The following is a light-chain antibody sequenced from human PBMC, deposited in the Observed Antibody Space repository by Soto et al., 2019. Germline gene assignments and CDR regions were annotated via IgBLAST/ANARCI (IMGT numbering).Light chain of an antibody. Sequence: EIVLTQSPGTLSLSPGERATLSCGTSQSLATNYLAWYQQKPGQAPRLLIYDASSRATGIPDRFSGSGSGTDFTLTISRLEPEDFALYFCQQYDTSPWTFGQGTKVDIK. CDR1: QSLATNY. CDR2: DAS. V-gene: IGKV3-20*01. CDR3: QQYDTSPWT. J-gene: IGKJ1*01.